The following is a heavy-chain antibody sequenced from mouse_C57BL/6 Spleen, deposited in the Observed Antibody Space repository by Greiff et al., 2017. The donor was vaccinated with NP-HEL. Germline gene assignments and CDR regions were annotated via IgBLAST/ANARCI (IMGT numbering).Heavy chain of an antibody. CDR3: ARGPYDYDEGYYFDY. Sequence: QVQLKESGPGILQSSQTLSLTCSFSGFSLSTSGMGVSWIRQPSGKGLEWLAHIYWDDDKRYNPSLKSRLTISKDTSRNQVFLKITSVDTADTATYYCARGPYDYDEGYYFDYWGQGTTLTVSS. D-gene: IGHD2-4*01. CDR1: GFSLSTSGMG. J-gene: IGHJ2*01. CDR2: IYWDDDK. V-gene: IGHV8-12*01.